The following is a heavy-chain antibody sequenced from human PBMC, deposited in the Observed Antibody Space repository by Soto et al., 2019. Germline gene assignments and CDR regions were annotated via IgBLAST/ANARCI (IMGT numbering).Heavy chain of an antibody. CDR1: GFTFRTYW. J-gene: IGHJ6*02. D-gene: IGHD6-13*01. CDR3: ARDGSTSWYSYDYHGMDV. Sequence: EVQLVESGGGLVQPGGSLRLSCGASGFTFRTYWLSWVRQVPGKGLEWVANINQDGSEKNYVDSVKGRFTISRDNAENSLHLQMSSLRAEDTALYYCARDGSTSWYSYDYHGMDVWGQGTTVTVSS. V-gene: IGHV3-7*05. CDR2: INQDGSEK.